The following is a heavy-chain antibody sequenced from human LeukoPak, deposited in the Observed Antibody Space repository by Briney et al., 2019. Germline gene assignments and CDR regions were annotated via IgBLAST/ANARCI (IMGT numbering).Heavy chain of an antibody. Sequence: GGSLRLSCAASGFTFSSYAMSWVRQAPGKGLGWVSGISGSGDNTYYADSVKGRFTISRDNSKNTLYVQVNSLGAEDTAAYYCAKGSYYDSSGSFYFDYWGQGTLVTVSS. J-gene: IGHJ4*02. CDR2: ISGSGDNT. D-gene: IGHD3-22*01. CDR1: GFTFSSYA. CDR3: AKGSYYDSSGSFYFDY. V-gene: IGHV3-23*01.